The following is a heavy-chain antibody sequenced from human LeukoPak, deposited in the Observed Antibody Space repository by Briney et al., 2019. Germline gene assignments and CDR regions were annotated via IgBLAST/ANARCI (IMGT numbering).Heavy chain of an antibody. CDR1: GFTFSSYA. D-gene: IGHD2-2*01. Sequence: GGSLRLSCAASGFTFSSYAMSWVRQAPGKGLEWVSAISGSGGSTYYADSVKGRFTISRDNSKNTLYLQMNSLRAEDTAVYYCAKTRSSTVGITYYMDVWGKGTTVTVSS. CDR3: AKTRSSTVGITYYMDV. CDR2: ISGSGGST. V-gene: IGHV3-23*01. J-gene: IGHJ6*03.